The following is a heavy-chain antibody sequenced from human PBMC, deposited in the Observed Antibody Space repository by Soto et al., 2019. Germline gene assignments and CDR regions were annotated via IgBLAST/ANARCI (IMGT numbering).Heavy chain of an antibody. CDR1: GGTFSSYA. V-gene: IGHV1-18*01. Sequence: ASVKVSCKASGGTFSSYAISWVRQAPGQGLEWMGWISAYNGNTNYAQNLQGRATMTTDTSTSTAYMELRSLRSDDTAVYYCARDLPPVDYWGQGTLVTVSS. CDR3: ARDLPPVDY. J-gene: IGHJ4*02. CDR2: ISAYNGNT.